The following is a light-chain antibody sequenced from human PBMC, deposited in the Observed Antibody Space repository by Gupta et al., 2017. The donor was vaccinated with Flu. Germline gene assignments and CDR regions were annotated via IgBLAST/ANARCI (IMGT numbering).Light chain of an antibody. V-gene: IGKV3-11*01. CDR2: DAS. J-gene: IGKJ4*01. CDR3: QRRNPWPHT. Sequence: PATTSWSAGEIATLSCRASQSVSRYIAWHQQKPGQAPRLLIYDASIRASGPPARFSGSGYGADITLTISMRNPEDFAVYYCQRRNPWPHTFGRGTXVEIK. CDR1: QSVSRY.